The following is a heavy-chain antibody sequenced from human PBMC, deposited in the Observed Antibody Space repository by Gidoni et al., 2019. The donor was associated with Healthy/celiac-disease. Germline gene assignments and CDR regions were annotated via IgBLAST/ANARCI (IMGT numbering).Heavy chain of an antibody. CDR1: GFTFSSDA. Sequence: VQLVESGGGLVQPGGSLRLSCAASGFTFSSDAMRWGRQAPGKGLAGVSAIGGSGGSTCDADSGKGRFTISRDNSKNTLYLQMNSLRAEDTAVYYCAKLGGSGIYWGQGTLVTVSS. D-gene: IGHD3-10*01. V-gene: IGHV3-23*04. CDR3: AKLGGSGIY. CDR2: IGGSGGST. J-gene: IGHJ4*02.